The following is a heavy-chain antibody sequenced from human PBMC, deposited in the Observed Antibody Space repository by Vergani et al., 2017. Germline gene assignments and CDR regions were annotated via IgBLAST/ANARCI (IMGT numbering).Heavy chain of an antibody. CDR1: GYTFTSYD. V-gene: IGHV1-8*01. Sequence: QVQLVQSGAEVKKPGASVKVSCKASGYTFTSYDINWVRQATGQGLEWMGWMNPNSGNKGYAQKFQGRVTMTRNTSISTAYMELSSLRSEDTAVYYCARSSVVTGINYYYYYYYMDVWGKGTTVTVSS. CDR2: MNPNSGNK. CDR3: ARSSVVTGINYYYYYYYMDV. D-gene: IGHD4-23*01. J-gene: IGHJ6*03.